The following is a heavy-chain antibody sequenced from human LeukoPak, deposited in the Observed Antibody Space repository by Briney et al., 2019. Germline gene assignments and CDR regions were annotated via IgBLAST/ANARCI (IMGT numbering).Heavy chain of an antibody. CDR3: ARTYGSSPGRDFDY. CDR1: GGTFSSYA. D-gene: IGHD6-6*01. CDR2: IIPIFGTA. V-gene: IGHV1-69*05. Sequence: SVKVSCKASGGTFSSYAISWVRQAPGQGLEWMGGIIPIFGTANYAQKFQGRVTMTRSTSITTAYMELSSPRSEDTAVYYCARTYGSSPGRDFDYWGQGTLVTVSS. J-gene: IGHJ4*02.